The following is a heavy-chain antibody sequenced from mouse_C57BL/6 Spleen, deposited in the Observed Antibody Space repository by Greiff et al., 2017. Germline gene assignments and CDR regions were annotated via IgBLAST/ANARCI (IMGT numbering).Heavy chain of an antibody. Sequence: QVQLKESGPELVKPGASVKISCKASGYAFSSSWMNWVKQRPGKGLEWIGRIYPGDGDTNYNGKFKGKATLTADKSSSTAYMQLSSLTSEDSAVYFCARSGLSDWGQGTTLTVSS. V-gene: IGHV1-82*01. CDR3: ARSGLSD. CDR1: GYAFSSSW. CDR2: IYPGDGDT. J-gene: IGHJ2*01. D-gene: IGHD1-1*02.